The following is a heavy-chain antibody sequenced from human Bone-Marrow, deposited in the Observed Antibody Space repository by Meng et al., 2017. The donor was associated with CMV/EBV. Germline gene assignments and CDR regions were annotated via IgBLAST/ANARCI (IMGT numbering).Heavy chain of an antibody. CDR2: IIPILGIA. D-gene: IGHD4-11*01. CDR3: AGFHDYSKGYGMDV. Sequence: SVKVSCKASGGTFSSYAISWVRQAPGQGLEWMGGIIPILGIANYAQKFQGRITITADKSTSTAYMELSSLRSEDTAVYYCAGFHDYSKGYGMDVWGQGTSVTVSS. CDR1: GGTFSSYA. V-gene: IGHV1-69*10. J-gene: IGHJ6*02.